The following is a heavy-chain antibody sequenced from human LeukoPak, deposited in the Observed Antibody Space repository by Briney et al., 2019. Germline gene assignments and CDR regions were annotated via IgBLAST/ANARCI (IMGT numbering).Heavy chain of an antibody. J-gene: IGHJ3*02. CDR3: AREYYDFWSGYYTGIGAFDI. D-gene: IGHD3-3*01. CDR1: GYTFTIYG. Sequence: ASVKVSCKASGYTFTIYGISWVRQAPGQGLEWMGWISAYNGNTNYAQKLQGRVTMTTDTSASTAYMELRSLRSDDTAVYYCAREYYDFWSGYYTGIGAFDIWGQGTMVTVSS. V-gene: IGHV1-18*01. CDR2: ISAYNGNT.